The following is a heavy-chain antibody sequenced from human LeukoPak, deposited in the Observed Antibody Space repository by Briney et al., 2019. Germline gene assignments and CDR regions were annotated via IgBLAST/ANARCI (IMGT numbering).Heavy chain of an antibody. D-gene: IGHD3-10*01. V-gene: IGHV3-7*05. CDR2: IKYDGSEE. Sequence: GGSLRLSCAAAGLTFSSYWMSWVRQAPGRGLEWVANIKYDGSEEYYVDSVKGRFTISRDNAKNSLYLQMNSPRAEDTAVYYCATYQGKNYGPFDYWGQGALVTVSS. J-gene: IGHJ4*02. CDR3: ATYQGKNYGPFDY. CDR1: GLTFSSYW.